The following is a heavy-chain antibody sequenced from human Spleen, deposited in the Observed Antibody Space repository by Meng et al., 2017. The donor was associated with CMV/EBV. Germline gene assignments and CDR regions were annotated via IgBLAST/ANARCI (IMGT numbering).Heavy chain of an antibody. J-gene: IGHJ4*02. CDR1: GFTFSSYS. D-gene: IGHD2-15*01. V-gene: IGHV3-21*01. Sequence: EVQLVESGGGLVKPGGSLRLSCAASGFTFSSYSMNWVRQAPGKGLEWVSSISSSSSYIYYADSVKGRFTISRDNAKNSLYLQMNSLRAEDTAVYYCAREELSGGSCYVDYWGQGTLVTVSS. CDR2: ISSSSSYI. CDR3: AREELSGGSCYVDY.